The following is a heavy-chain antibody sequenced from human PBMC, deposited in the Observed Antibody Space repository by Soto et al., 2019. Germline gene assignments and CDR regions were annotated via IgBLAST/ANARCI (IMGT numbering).Heavy chain of an antibody. CDR1: GGTFSSYA. CDR3: ARGQTGGGWGYYFDY. CDR2: IIPIFGTA. Sequence: QVQLVQSGAEVKKPGSSVKVSCKASGGTFSSYAIDWVRQAPGQGREWMGGIIPIFGTADYAQKFQGRVTITADESTSTDYMELSSLRSEDTAVYYCARGQTGGGWGYYFDYWGQGTLVTVSS. D-gene: IGHD3-16*01. J-gene: IGHJ4*02. V-gene: IGHV1-69*12.